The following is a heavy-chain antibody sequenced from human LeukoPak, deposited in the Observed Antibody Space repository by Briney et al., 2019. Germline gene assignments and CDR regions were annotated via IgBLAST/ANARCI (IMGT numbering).Heavy chain of an antibody. J-gene: IGHJ6*03. CDR3: AKAAAGPTPAYYYYYMDV. CDR2: ISGSGGST. D-gene: IGHD6-13*01. V-gene: IGHV3-23*01. CDR1: GFTFSSYG. Sequence: GGSLRLSCAASGFTFSSYGMHWVRQAPGNGLEWVSAISGSGGSTYYADSVKGRFTISRDNSKNTLYLQMNSLRAEDTAVYYCAKAAAGPTPAYYYYYMDVWGKGTTVTVSS.